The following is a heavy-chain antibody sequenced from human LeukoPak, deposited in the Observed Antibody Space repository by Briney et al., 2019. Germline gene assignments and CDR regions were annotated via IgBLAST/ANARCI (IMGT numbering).Heavy chain of an antibody. V-gene: IGHV3-21*01. J-gene: IGHJ3*02. CDR2: ISSSSSYI. D-gene: IGHD2-21*01. CDR1: GFTFSSYS. CDR3: ARVAYCGGDCYLAAFDI. Sequence: GGSLRLSCAASGFTFSSYSMNWVRQAPGKGLEWVSSISSSSSYIYYADSVKGRFTISRDNAENSLYLQMNSLRAEDTAVYYCARVAYCGGDCYLAAFDIWGQGTMVTVSS.